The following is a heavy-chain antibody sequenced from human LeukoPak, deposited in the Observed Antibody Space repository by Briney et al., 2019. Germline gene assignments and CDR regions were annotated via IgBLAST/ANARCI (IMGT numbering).Heavy chain of an antibody. J-gene: IGHJ3*01. D-gene: IGHD1-26*01. Sequence: GGSLRLSCAASGFTFSSYSMNWVRQGPGKGLEWISYVTTSSSAIYYADSVKGRFTISRDNAKSSLYLQMDSLRDEDTAVYYCARDGGGTGGTYHHTFDLWGQGTMVTVSS. CDR2: VTTSSSAI. V-gene: IGHV3-48*02. CDR1: GFTFSSYS. CDR3: ARDGGGTGGTYHHTFDL.